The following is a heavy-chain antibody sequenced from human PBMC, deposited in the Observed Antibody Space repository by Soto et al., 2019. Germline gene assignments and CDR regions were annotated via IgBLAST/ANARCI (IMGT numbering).Heavy chain of an antibody. D-gene: IGHD4-17*01. V-gene: IGHV2-5*02. Sequence: QITLKESGPTLVKPTQTLTLTCAFSGFSLSTSGVGVGWIRQPPGKALEWLALIYWDDDKRYTPSLKSRLTIPKDTSKNQVVLTMTNMDPVDTGTYYCAHVETTVTKVWGQGTLVTVSS. CDR1: GFSLSTSGVG. CDR2: IYWDDDK. J-gene: IGHJ4*02. CDR3: AHVETTVTKV.